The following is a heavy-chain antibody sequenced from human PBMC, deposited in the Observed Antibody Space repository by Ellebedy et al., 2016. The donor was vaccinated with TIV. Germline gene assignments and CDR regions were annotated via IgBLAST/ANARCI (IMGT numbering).Heavy chain of an antibody. Sequence: MPSETLSLTCTVSGGSISSSSYYWGWIRQPPGKGLEWIGFVYYTGGTDYSPSFKSRVTISLDTSRNQISLRLSSVTAADTAVYFCARSSSPSIWPFDYWGQGTLVPVSS. CDR3: ARSSSPSIWPFDY. J-gene: IGHJ4*02. CDR1: GGSISSSSYY. D-gene: IGHD6-6*01. CDR2: VYYTGGT. V-gene: IGHV4-61*05.